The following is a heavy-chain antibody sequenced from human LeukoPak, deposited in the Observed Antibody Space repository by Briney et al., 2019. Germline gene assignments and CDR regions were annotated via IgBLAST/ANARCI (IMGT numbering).Heavy chain of an antibody. Sequence: PSETLSLTCTVSGGSISSYYWSWIRQSPGKGLEWIGYIYYSGSTNYNPSLKSRVTISVDTSKNQFSLKLSSVTAADTAVYYCATAVNPYYGMDVWGQGTTVTVSS. CDR2: IYYSGST. V-gene: IGHV4-59*01. D-gene: IGHD4-11*01. CDR3: ATAVNPYYGMDV. CDR1: GGSISSYY. J-gene: IGHJ6*02.